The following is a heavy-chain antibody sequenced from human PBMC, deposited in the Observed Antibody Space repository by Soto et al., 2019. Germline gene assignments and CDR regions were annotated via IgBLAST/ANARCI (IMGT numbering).Heavy chain of an antibody. CDR3: VRDSSYYQERGGYFKGKCDI. Sequence: GGSLRLSCAASGFPFSSYGMNWVRQAPGKGLEWVAVISYRGINEYYADSVEGRFIVSRDNAKDTLYLEIKSLRPEDTAVYYCVRDSSYYQERGGYFKGKCDIWGQGTTVTVSS. CDR2: ISYRGINE. D-gene: IGHD3-22*01. CDR1: GFPFSSYG. V-gene: IGHV3-30*03. J-gene: IGHJ3*02.